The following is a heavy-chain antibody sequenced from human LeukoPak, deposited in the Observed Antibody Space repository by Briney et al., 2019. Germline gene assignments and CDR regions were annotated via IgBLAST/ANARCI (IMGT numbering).Heavy chain of an antibody. CDR3: ARLGWFDP. CDR2: IYSGGNT. V-gene: IGHV3-66*04. CDR1: GFTFSSYW. J-gene: IGHJ5*02. Sequence: GGSLRLSCAVSGFTFSSYWMSWVRQAPGKGLEWVSVIYSGGNTYYADSVKGRFTISRDNSKNTLYLQMNSLRAEDTAVYYCARLGWFDPWGQGTLVTVSS.